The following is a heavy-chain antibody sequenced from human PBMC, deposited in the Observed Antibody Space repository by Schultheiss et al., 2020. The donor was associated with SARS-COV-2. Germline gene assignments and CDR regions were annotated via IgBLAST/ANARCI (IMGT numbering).Heavy chain of an antibody. CDR3: ATGSFGRQGY. V-gene: IGHV3-21*04. D-gene: IGHD3-10*01. CDR2: ISSSSSYI. Sequence: GGSLRLSCAASRFTFSTYAMSWVRQAPGKGLEWVSSISSSSSYIYYADSLKGRFTVSRDNSRNSQYLEMNSLRAEDTAVYYCATGSFGRQGYWGQGTLVTVSS. J-gene: IGHJ4*02. CDR1: RFTFSTYA.